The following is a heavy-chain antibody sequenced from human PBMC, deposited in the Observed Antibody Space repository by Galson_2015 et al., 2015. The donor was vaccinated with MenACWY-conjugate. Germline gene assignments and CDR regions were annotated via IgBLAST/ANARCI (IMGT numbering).Heavy chain of an antibody. J-gene: IGHJ4*02. CDR1: VGSISSSNW. CDR2: IYHSGST. V-gene: IGHV4-4*02. Sequence: SEHLSLTCAVSVGSISSSNWWSWVRQPPGQGLEWIGEIYHSGSTNYNPSLKSRVTITVDKSKNQFSLKLSSVTAADTAVYYCASGSSWPDYWGQGTLFTVSS. D-gene: IGHD6-13*01. CDR3: ASGSSWPDY.